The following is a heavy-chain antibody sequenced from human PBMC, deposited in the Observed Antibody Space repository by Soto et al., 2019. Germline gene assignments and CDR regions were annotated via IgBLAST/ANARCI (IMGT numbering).Heavy chain of an antibody. Sequence: SAEVSCKXSGGTFSSYAISWVRQAPGQGLEWMGGIIPIFGTANYAQKFQGRVTIAADKSTSTAYMELSSLRAEDTAVYHCARLTDYSIHYYGMDVWGQGTTVTVSS. J-gene: IGHJ6*02. V-gene: IGHV1-69*06. CDR2: IIPIFGTA. D-gene: IGHD4-4*01. CDR3: ARLTDYSIHYYGMDV. CDR1: GGTFSSYA.